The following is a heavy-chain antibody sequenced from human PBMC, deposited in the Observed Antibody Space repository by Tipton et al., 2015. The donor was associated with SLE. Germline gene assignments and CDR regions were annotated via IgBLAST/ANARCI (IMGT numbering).Heavy chain of an antibody. CDR2: IYHSGST. CDR3: ARVSSYSRGAFDF. J-gene: IGHJ4*02. V-gene: IGHV4-38-2*02. Sequence: TLSLTCTVSDYSITSGYYWGWIRQPPGKGLEWIGTIYHSGSTYYNPSLKSRVTISIDTSKNHFSLKLASVTAADTAVYFCARVSSYSRGAFDFWGQGNLVTVSS. D-gene: IGHD2-15*01. CDR1: DYSITSGYY.